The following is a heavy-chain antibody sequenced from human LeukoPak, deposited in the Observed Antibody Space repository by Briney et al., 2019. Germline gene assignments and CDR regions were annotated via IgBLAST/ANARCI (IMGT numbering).Heavy chain of an antibody. V-gene: IGHV7-4-1*02. J-gene: IGHJ6*02. CDR1: GYTFTSYA. CDR2: INTNTGNP. CDR3: ASLAVAGLPYYGMDV. Sequence: GASVKVSCKASGYTFTSYAMNWVRQAPGQGLEWMGWINTNTGNPTYAQGFTGRFVFSLDTSVSTAYLQISSLKAEDTAVYYCASLAVAGLPYYGMDVWGQGTTVTVSS. D-gene: IGHD6-19*01.